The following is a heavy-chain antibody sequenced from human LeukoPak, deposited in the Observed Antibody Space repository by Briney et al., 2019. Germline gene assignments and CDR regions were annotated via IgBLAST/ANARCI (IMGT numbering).Heavy chain of an antibody. J-gene: IGHJ4*02. CDR2: IHYSGTT. Sequence: PSETLSLTCTVSGGSISKSSYYWGWIRQPPGKGLQWIGHIHYSGTTHYNPSLKSRVTISVDTSKNQFSLKLSSVIAADTAMYYCARRMSSSWYFDYWGQGTLVTVSS. V-gene: IGHV4-39*01. CDR3: ARRMSSSWYFDY. D-gene: IGHD6-13*01. CDR1: GGSISKSSYY.